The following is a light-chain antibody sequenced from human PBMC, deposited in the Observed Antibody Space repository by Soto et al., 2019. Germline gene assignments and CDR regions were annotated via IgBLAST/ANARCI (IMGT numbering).Light chain of an antibody. CDR1: SSSIGAGYE. CDR3: QSYDKRLTAYA. Sequence: QSVLTQPPSVSGAPGQRVTISCSGTSSSIGAGYEVHWYHQLPGTAPKLVVSGNGNRPSGVPDRLSASKSGTSASLAITGLPAGDEGHYYCQSYDKRLTAYAFGTGTKVTVL. J-gene: IGLJ1*01. CDR2: GNG. V-gene: IGLV1-40*01.